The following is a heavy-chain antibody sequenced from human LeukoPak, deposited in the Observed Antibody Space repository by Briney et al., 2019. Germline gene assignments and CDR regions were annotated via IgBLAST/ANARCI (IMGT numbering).Heavy chain of an antibody. Sequence: GGSLRLSCAASGFTFSSYGMHWVRQAPGKGLEWVAFIRYDGSNKYYADSVKGRFTISRDNSKNTLYLQMNSLRAEDTAVYYCAIIKAVAGDPDYWGQGTLVTVSS. J-gene: IGHJ4*02. CDR3: AIIKAVAGDPDY. CDR1: GFTFSSYG. CDR2: IRYDGSNK. D-gene: IGHD6-19*01. V-gene: IGHV3-30*02.